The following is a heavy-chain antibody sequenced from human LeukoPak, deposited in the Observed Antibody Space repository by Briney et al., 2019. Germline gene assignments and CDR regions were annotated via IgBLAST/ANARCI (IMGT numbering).Heavy chain of an antibody. V-gene: IGHV3-74*01. CDR1: GFPFSGYW. CDR3: VSRDYPADY. D-gene: IGHD4-11*01. J-gene: IGHJ4*02. Sequence: GSLRLSCAASGFPFSGYWMHWVRQAPGKGLVWVSRINRDGSSTNYADSVKGRFTISRDNAKNTLYLQMKSLRAEDTAVYYCVSRDYPADYWGQGTLVTVSS. CDR2: INRDGSST.